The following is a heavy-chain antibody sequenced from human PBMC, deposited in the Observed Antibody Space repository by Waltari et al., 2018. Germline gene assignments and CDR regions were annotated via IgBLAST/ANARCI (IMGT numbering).Heavy chain of an antibody. CDR2: IYYSGST. J-gene: IGHJ4*02. CDR3: ARRIGVLRYFDY. CDR1: GGSIRSYY. D-gene: IGHD3-9*01. V-gene: IGHV4-59*01. Sequence: QVQLQESGPGLVKPSETLSLTCTVSGGSIRSYYWSWIRQPPGKGLEWIGYIYYSGSTNYNPSLKSRVTISVDTSKNQFSLKLSSVTAADTAVYYCARRIGVLRYFDYWGQGTLVTVSS.